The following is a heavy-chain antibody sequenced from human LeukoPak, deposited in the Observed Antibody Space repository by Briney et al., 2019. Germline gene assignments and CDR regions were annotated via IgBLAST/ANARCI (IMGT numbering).Heavy chain of an antibody. D-gene: IGHD2-2*01. J-gene: IGHJ6*03. CDR2: VYYRGSS. CDR1: GGPISTSSYY. CDR3: ARELKGQLRSYYYYQMDV. V-gene: IGHV4-39*07. Sequence: SEPLSLTCTVAGGPISTSSYYWGSIRQPPGKGLQWIGSVYYRGSSYYHPPLKSRVTISVDTSKNQLSLRLSSVTAADTAVYYCARELKGQLRSYYYYQMDVWGKGNTVTVSS.